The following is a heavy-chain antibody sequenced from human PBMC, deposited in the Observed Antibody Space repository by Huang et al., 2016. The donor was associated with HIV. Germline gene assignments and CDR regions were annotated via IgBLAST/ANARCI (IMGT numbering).Heavy chain of an antibody. CDR1: GGTFKKYA. V-gene: IGHV1-69*13. D-gene: IGHD3-3*02. CDR3: AKVAAGQPFHFYYYMDA. CDR2: SIPLYGSA. J-gene: IGHJ6*03. Sequence: QVNLVQSGAEVRKPGSSVKVSCKASGGTFKKYAISWVRQAPGQGLEWMGVSIPLYGSAEYAEKFQDRVTLTADGATNTAYLELDRLTSEDTAVYYCAKVAAGQPFHFYYYMDAWGDGTTVIVSS.